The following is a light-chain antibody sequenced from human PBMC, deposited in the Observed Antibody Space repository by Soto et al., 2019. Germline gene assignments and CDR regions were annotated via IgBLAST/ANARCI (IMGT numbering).Light chain of an antibody. CDR1: SSDVGGYDY. Sequence: QSALTQPASVSGSPGQSITISCTGTSSDVGGYDYVSWYQQLPGKAPKLMIYQVSNRPSGVSYRFSGSKSGNTASLTISGLQAEDEADYYCSSYTTTKNLLFGGGTKVTVL. V-gene: IGLV2-14*01. J-gene: IGLJ2*01. CDR2: QVS. CDR3: SSYTTTKNLL.